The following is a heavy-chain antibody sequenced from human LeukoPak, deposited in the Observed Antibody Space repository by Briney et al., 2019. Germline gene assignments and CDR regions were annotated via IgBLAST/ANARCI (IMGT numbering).Heavy chain of an antibody. J-gene: IGHJ6*03. D-gene: IGHD3-16*01. V-gene: IGHV3-23*01. Sequence: GGSLRLSCAASGFTFSSYAMSWVRQAPGKGLEWVSGILDSGYSTYYANSVKGRFTISRDNSNNTLYLQMNSLRAEDTAVYYCAKLGGHPLHNYYVGVWGKGTTIAVSS. CDR1: GFTFSSYA. CDR3: AKLGGHPLHNYYVGV. CDR2: ILDSGYST.